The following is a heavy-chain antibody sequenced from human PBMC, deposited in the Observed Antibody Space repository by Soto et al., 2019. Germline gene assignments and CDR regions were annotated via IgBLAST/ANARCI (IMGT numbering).Heavy chain of an antibody. J-gene: IGHJ4*02. CDR1: GFTFSKAW. CDR3: TTDPIRHYDILTGYYYFDY. D-gene: IGHD3-9*01. Sequence: EVQLVESGGGLVKPGGSLRLSCAASGFTFSKAWMSWVRQAPGKGREWVGRIKSKTDGGTTDYGAPVKGRFTISRDDSKNTLYLQMNSLKTEDTAVYFCTTDPIRHYDILTGYYYFDYWGQGTLVTVSS. V-gene: IGHV3-15*01. CDR2: IKSKTDGGTT.